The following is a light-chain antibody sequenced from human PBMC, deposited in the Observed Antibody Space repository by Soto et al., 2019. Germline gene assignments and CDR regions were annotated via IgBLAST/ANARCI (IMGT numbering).Light chain of an antibody. V-gene: IGKV3-20*01. CDR1: QNINTKY. Sequence: EIVLTQSPGTLSLSPGERATLSCRARQNINTKYSAWYQQKPGQPPSLLIFATSTRASGIPDRFSGSGSGRDFTLTISRLEPEDSAVYFCQQYDDSARYIFGQGTSLDIK. J-gene: IGKJ2*01. CDR2: ATS. CDR3: QQYDDSARYI.